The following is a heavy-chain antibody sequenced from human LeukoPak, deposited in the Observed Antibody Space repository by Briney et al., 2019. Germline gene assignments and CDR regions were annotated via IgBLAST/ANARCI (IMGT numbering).Heavy chain of an antibody. CDR3: ARAGYSFDSGYYFDY. V-gene: IGHV4-61*08. D-gene: IGHD5-12*01. Sequence: SETLSLTCTVSGGSISSGGYYWSWIRQHPGKGLEWIGYIYYSGSTRYNPSLKSRVTISVDTSKNQFSLKLSSVTAADTALYYCARAGYSFDSGYYFDYWGQGTLVTVSS. CDR1: GGSISSGGYY. CDR2: IYYSGST. J-gene: IGHJ4*02.